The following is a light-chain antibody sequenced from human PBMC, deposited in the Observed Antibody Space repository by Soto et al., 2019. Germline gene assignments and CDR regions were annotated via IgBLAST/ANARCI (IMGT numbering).Light chain of an antibody. Sequence: EIVLTQSPGTLSLSPGERATLSCRASQSFNSIYLAWYQQKPGQAPRLLIYGASSRATGIPDRFSGSGSGTDFTLTISRLGPEDFAVYYCHQYDSWTFGQGTKGDIK. J-gene: IGKJ1*01. CDR1: QSFNSIY. V-gene: IGKV3-20*01. CDR3: HQYDSWT. CDR2: GAS.